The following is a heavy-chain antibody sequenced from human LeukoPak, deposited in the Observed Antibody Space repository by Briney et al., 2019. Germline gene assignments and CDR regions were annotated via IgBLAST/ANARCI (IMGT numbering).Heavy chain of an antibody. CDR1: GYSFTSYW. J-gene: IGHJ4*02. D-gene: IGHD4-17*01. V-gene: IGHV5-51*01. Sequence: GESLKISCKGSGYSFTSYWIGWVRQMPGKGLEWMGIIYPGDSDTRYSPSFQGQVTISADKSISTAYPQWSSLKASDTAMYYCAGLEFGDYSVYYYFDYWGQGTLVTVSS. CDR3: AGLEFGDYSVYYYFDY. CDR2: IYPGDSDT.